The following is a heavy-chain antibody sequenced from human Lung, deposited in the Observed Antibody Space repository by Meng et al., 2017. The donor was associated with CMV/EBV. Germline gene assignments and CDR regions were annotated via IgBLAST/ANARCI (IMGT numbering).Heavy chain of an antibody. CDR1: GGSMSSTNW. CDR2: IYHSGST. J-gene: IGHJ4*02. Sequence: GQFQGSGPGLVKPAGTLSLPCAVSGGSMSSTNWWSWVRQPPGKGLEWIGEIYHSGSTNYNPSLKSRVSISVDKSKNQFSLKLSSVTAADTAVYYCARADKVRFDYWGQGTLVTVSS. V-gene: IGHV4-4*02. CDR3: ARADKVRFDY.